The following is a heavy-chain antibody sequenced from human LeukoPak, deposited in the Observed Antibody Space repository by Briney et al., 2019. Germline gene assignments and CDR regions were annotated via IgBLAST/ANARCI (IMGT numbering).Heavy chain of an antibody. J-gene: IGHJ4*02. CDR2: IIPIFGTA. V-gene: IGHV1-69*13. CDR1: GGTCSSYA. CDR3: ARTVELYYYDSSGYYFY. D-gene: IGHD3-22*01. Sequence: ASVKVSCKASGGTCSSYAISWVRQAPGQGLEWMGGIIPIFGTANYAQKFQGRVTITADESTSTAYMELSSLRSEDTAVYYCARTVELYYYDSSGYYFYWGQGTLVTASS.